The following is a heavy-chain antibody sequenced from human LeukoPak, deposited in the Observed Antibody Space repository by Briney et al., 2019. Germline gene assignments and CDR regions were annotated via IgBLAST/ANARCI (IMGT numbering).Heavy chain of an antibody. V-gene: IGHV4-39*07. D-gene: IGHD4-17*01. CDR3: ARVGATDGSGAYGLLYNYYDMDV. CDR2: IYYSGST. Sequence: PSETLSLTCTVSGGSISSRSYYWGWIRQPPGKGLEGIGSIYYSGSTYNDPTNKPRDTIAVDTTTTQLSLKVGSVTAADTAVYYCARVGATDGSGAYGLLYNYYDMDVWGKGTTVTVSS. CDR1: GGSISSRSYY. J-gene: IGHJ6*03.